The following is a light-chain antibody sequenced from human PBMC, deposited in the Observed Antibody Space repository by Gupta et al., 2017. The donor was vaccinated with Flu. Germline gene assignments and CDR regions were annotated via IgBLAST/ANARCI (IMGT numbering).Light chain of an antibody. J-gene: IGKJ1*01. Sequence: DVLMSQSPLSLSVVLGQSASISCRSSQSLVDSDGNTYLDWFQQKPGHSPRRLIYKLSKRDSGVPDRFSGSGSGTDFTLIIASVEAEDVGTYSCKQRKHCPGSFGQGTKVEIK. CDR2: KLS. CDR3: KQRKHCPGS. V-gene: IGKV2-30*01. CDR1: QSLVDSDGNTY.